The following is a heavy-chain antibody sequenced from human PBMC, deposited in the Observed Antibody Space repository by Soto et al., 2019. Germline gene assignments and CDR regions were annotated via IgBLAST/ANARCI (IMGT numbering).Heavy chain of an antibody. CDR1: GGSISGYY. V-gene: IGHV4-59*01. D-gene: IGHD6-19*01. J-gene: IGHJ4*02. CDR2: IYYSGST. Sequence: SETLSLTCTVSGGSISGYYWSWIRQPPGKGLEWIGYIYYSGSTNYNPSLKSRVTISVDTSKNQFSLKLSSVTAADTAVYYCAKSSGWYYDYWGQGTLVTVSS. CDR3: AKSSGWYYDY.